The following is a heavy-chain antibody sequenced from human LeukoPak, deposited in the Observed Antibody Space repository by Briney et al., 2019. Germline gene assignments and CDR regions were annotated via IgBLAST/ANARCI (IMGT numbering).Heavy chain of an antibody. J-gene: IGHJ4*02. V-gene: IGHV1-3*01. CDR1: GYTFSSYP. CDR3: ARRGVPDYYESSGGLDY. Sequence: ASVKVSCKASGYTFSSYPMHWVRQAPGQRLEWMGWINAGNGNTKYSQKFQDRVTITRDISASTAYMELSSLRSEDTAVYYCARRGVPDYYESSGGLDYWGQGTLVTVSS. CDR2: INAGNGNT. D-gene: IGHD3-22*01.